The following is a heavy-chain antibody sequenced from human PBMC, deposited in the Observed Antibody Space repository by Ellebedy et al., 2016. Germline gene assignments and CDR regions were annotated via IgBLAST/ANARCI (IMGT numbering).Heavy chain of an antibody. CDR1: GGSISSGDYY. V-gene: IGHV4-61*08. Sequence: SETLSLXCTVSGGSISSGDYYWSWIRQPPGKGLQWIGNIHYSGTINNNPSLKSRVTISIDRSKKQFSLRLISVTAADTAVYYCATFFRNFYDSSGSFDYWGQGILVTVSS. D-gene: IGHD3-22*01. CDR3: ATFFRNFYDSSGSFDY. J-gene: IGHJ4*02. CDR2: IHYSGTI.